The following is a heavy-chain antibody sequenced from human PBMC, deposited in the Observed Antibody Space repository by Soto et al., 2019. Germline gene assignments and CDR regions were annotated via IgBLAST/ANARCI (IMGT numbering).Heavy chain of an antibody. CDR3: ASGGWELLQDFDY. Sequence: RLSCAASGFTFSSYAMHWVRQAPGKGLEWVAVISYDGSNKYYADSVKGRFTISRGNSKNTLYLQMNSLRAEDTAVYYCASGGWELLQDFDYCGQGTLVTVSS. CDR2: ISYDGSNK. V-gene: IGHV3-30-3*01. J-gene: IGHJ4*02. CDR1: GFTFSSYA. D-gene: IGHD1-26*01.